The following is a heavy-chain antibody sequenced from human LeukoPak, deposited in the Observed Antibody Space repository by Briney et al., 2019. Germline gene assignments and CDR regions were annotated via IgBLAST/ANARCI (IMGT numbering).Heavy chain of an antibody. CDR2: ISSSSGYT. Sequence: GGSLRLSCAASGFTFSDYYMIWVRQAPGKGLECISYISSSSGYTSYADSVKGRFTIFRDNAKNSLFLQMNSLRADDTAVYYCARIQNWGIDCWGQGTLVTVSS. V-gene: IGHV3-11*06. J-gene: IGHJ4*02. CDR3: ARIQNWGIDC. CDR1: GFTFSDYY. D-gene: IGHD7-27*01.